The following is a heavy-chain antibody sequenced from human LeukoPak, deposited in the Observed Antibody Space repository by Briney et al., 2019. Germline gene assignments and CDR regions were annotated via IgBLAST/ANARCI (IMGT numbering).Heavy chain of an antibody. V-gene: IGHV4-30-4*01. D-gene: IGHD1-1*01. CDR2: IYYSGST. Sequence: PSETLSLTCTVSGGSISSGDYYWSWIRQPPGKGLEWIGYIYYSGSTYYNPSLKSRVTISVDTSKNQFSLKLSSVTAADAAVYYCARDLQGYGFDPWGQGTLVTVSS. CDR1: GGSISSGDYY. CDR3: ARDLQGYGFDP. J-gene: IGHJ5*02.